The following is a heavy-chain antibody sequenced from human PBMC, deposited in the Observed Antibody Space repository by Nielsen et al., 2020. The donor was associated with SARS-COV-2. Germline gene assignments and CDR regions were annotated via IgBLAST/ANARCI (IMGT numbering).Heavy chain of an antibody. CDR1: GDSVSSSSAA. V-gene: IGHV6-1*01. CDR3: ARDQREQQLFSIDY. J-gene: IGHJ4*02. D-gene: IGHD6-13*01. CDR2: TYYRSKWYN. Sequence: SQTLSLTCAISGDSVSSSSAAWNWIRQSPSRGLEWLGRTYYRSKWYNDYAVSVKSRITINPDTSKNQFSLQLNSVTPENTAVYYCARDQREQQLFSIDYWGQGTLVTVSS.